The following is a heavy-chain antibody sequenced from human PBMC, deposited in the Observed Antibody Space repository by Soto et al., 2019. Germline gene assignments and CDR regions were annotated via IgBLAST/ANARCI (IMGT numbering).Heavy chain of an antibody. CDR3: TIVRSLVAGRTFDI. V-gene: IGHV3-15*01. J-gene: IGHJ3*02. CDR1: GFTFSNAW. Sequence: GGSLRLSCAASGFTFSNAWMSWVRQAPGKGLEWVGRIKSKTDGGTTDYAAPVKGRFTISRDDSKNTLYLQMNSPKTEDTAVYYCTIVRSLVAGRTFDIWGQGTMVTVSS. D-gene: IGHD6-19*01. CDR2: IKSKTDGGTT.